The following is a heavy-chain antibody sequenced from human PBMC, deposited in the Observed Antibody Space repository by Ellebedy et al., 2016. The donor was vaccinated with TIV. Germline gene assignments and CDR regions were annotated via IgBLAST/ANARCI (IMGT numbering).Heavy chain of an antibody. CDR3: ATRPLTMIVLAEYFFDY. D-gene: IGHD3-22*01. V-gene: IGHV3-23*01. CDR1: GFPLGNYA. CDR2: ISGSGDSI. J-gene: IGHJ4*02. Sequence: GGSLRLSCAASGFPLGNYAMSWVRQAPGKGLEWVSTISGSGDSIYYAYSVRGRFTISRDNSKNTLFLHMDSLRAEDTAVYYCATRPLTMIVLAEYFFDYWGQGTLVTVSS.